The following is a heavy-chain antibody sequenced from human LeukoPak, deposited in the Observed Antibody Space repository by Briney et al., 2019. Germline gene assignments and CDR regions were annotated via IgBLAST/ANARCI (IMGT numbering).Heavy chain of an antibody. V-gene: IGHV3-30*02. J-gene: IGHJ4*02. Sequence: GGSLRLSCAASGFTFSSYGMHWVRQAPGKGLEWVAFIRYDGSNKYYADSVKSRFTISRDNSKNTLYLQMNSLRAEDTAVYYCTIAAAADFDYWGQGTLVTVSS. D-gene: IGHD6-13*01. CDR2: IRYDGSNK. CDR1: GFTFSSYG. CDR3: TIAAAADFDY.